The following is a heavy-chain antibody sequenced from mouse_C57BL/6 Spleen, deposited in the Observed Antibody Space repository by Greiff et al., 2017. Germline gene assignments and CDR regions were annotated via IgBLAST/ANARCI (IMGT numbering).Heavy chain of an antibody. CDR3: ARGVLLLFDY. CDR2: ISYDGSN. Sequence: EVKLMESGPGLVKPSQSLSLTCSVTGYSITSGYYWNWIRQFPGNKLEWMGYISYDGSNNYNPSLKNRISITRDTSKNQFFLKLNSVTTEDTATYYCARGVLLLFDYWGQGTTLTVSS. J-gene: IGHJ2*01. D-gene: IGHD1-1*01. CDR1: GYSITSGYY. V-gene: IGHV3-6*01.